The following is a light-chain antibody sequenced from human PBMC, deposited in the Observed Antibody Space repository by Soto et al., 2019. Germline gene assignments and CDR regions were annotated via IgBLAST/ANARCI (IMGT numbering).Light chain of an antibody. CDR1: HSVSSKY. J-gene: IGKJ1*01. V-gene: IGKV3-20*01. Sequence: EIVLTQSPGTLSLSPGDRATLSCRASHSVSSKYLAGYQQRRGQPPRLLIYLASTRAPGIADRFSGSRSGTDFTLTISRLQPEDLAVYYCQQYGNSPRTSGQGTKVEVK. CDR2: LAS. CDR3: QQYGNSPRT.